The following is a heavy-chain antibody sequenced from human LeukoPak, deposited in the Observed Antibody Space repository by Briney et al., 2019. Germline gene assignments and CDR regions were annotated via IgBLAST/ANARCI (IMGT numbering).Heavy chain of an antibody. V-gene: IGHV3-48*01. J-gene: IGHJ3*02. CDR3: ARAYCSGGSCYPGPAFDI. D-gene: IGHD2-15*01. CDR2: ISSSSSTI. CDR1: GFTFSSYS. Sequence: PGGSLRLSCAASGFTFSSYSMNWVRQAPGKGLEWVSYISSSSSTIYYADSVKGRFTISRDNAKNPLYLQMNSLRAEDTAVYYCARAYCSGGSCYPGPAFDIWGQGTMVTVSS.